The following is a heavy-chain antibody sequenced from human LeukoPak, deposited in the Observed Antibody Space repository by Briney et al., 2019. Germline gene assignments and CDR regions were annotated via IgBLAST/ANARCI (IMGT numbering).Heavy chain of an antibody. V-gene: IGHV1-18*01. D-gene: IGHD1-26*01. Sequence: GSSVKLSCKASGSTFSSYGISWVRQSPGQRLGRMGWISAYNGITNYAQNLKGRVTMTTDTSTSTAYMEVRSLRSDDTAVYYCARVADPYSGSYFDYWGQGTLVTVSS. CDR1: GSTFSSYG. CDR3: ARVADPYSGSYFDY. J-gene: IGHJ4*02. CDR2: ISAYNGIT.